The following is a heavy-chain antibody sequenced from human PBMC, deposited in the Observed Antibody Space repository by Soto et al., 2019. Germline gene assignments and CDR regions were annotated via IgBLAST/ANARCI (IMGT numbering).Heavy chain of an antibody. J-gene: IGHJ6*02. CDR2: ISYDGSNK. CDR1: GFTFSSYG. V-gene: IGHV3-30*18. D-gene: IGHD3-3*01. CDR3: AKDWRITIFGVVIQYYGMDV. Sequence: GGSLRLSCAASGFTFSSYGMHWVRQAPGKGLEWVAVISYDGSNKYYADSVKGRFTISRDNAKNTLYLQMNSLRAEDLAVYYCAKDWRITIFGVVIQYYGMDVWGQGTMVTVSS.